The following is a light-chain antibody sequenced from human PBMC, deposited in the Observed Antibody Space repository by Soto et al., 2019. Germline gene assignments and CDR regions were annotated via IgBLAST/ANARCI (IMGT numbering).Light chain of an antibody. CDR1: GSDVGGYNY. CDR3: SSYAGSNNPYV. Sequence: QSALTQPPSASGSPGQSVTISCTGTGSDVGGYNYVSWYQQHPGKVPKVMIYEVSKRPSGVPDRFSGSKSGNTASLTVSGLQAEDEADYYCSSYAGSNNPYVFGTGTKVTVL. J-gene: IGLJ1*01. V-gene: IGLV2-8*01. CDR2: EVS.